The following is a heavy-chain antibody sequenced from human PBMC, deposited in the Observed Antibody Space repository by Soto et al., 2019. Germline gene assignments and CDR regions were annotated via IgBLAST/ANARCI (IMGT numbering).Heavy chain of an antibody. CDR3: ARATASWLPYLFGY. CDR2: INPNSGGT. V-gene: IGHV1-2*04. D-gene: IGHD5-12*01. J-gene: IGHJ4*02. Sequence: ASVKVSCKASGYTFTGYYIHWVRQAPGQGLEWMGWINPNSGGTNYAQKFQGWVTMTRDTSISTAYMELSRLRSDDTAVYYCARATASWLPYLFGYWGQGTLVTVS. CDR1: GYTFTGYY.